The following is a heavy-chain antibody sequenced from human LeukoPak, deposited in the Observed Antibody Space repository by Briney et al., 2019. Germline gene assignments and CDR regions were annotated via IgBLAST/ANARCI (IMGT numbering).Heavy chain of an antibody. CDR2: IYWDNDK. J-gene: IGHJ3*01. D-gene: IGHD6-13*01. CDR3: AVSAVGDTFDV. Sequence: ESGPTLVKPTQTLTLTCTFSGFSLTTRGMSVGWIRQPPGKALEWLALIYWDNDKRYNSSLRTRLTITKDTSKNQVVLTMTNMDPVDTATYYCAVSAVGDTFDVWGQGTMVTVSS. CDR1: GFSLTTRGMS. V-gene: IGHV2-5*02.